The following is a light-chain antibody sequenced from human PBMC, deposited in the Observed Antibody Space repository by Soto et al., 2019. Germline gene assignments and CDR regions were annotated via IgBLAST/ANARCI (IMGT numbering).Light chain of an antibody. CDR1: QSVSTY. Sequence: EVVMTQSPVTLSVSPGERATLSCRASQSVSTYLAWYQQKLGQAPRLLIYGASTRATGIPARFSGSGSGTEFTLTISSLQSEDFAVYYCQQYNDWPRTFGQGTKVDIK. CDR2: GAS. V-gene: IGKV3-15*01. CDR3: QQYNDWPRT. J-gene: IGKJ1*01.